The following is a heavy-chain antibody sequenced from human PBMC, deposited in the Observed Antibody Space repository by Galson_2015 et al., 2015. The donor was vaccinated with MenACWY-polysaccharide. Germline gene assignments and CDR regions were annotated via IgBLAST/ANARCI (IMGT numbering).Heavy chain of an antibody. V-gene: IGHV3-7*01. J-gene: IGHJ3*02. CDR3: AREGLVEAFEN. D-gene: IGHD2-8*02. CDR1: GFIFTNHW. Sequence: SLRLSCATSGFIFTNHWMSWVRQAPGKGPEWVANIRQDGFEKYYVDSVKGRFTISRDNAENSVFLQMNSLRVEDTAVYYCAREGLVEAFENWGQGTMVTVSS. CDR2: IRQDGFEK.